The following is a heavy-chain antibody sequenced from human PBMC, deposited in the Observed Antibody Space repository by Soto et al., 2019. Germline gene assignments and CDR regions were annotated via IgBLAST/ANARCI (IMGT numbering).Heavy chain of an antibody. D-gene: IGHD3-22*01. CDR3: AKGEHYYDSSGFDY. J-gene: IGHJ4*02. CDR1: VFTFSSYS. Sequence: LXLCCAASVFTFSSYSVSWVRQAPGKGLEWVSAISGSGGSTYYADSVKGRFTISRDNSKNTLYLQMNSLRAEDTAVYYCAKGEHYYDSSGFDYWGQGTLVTGSS. V-gene: IGHV3-23*01. CDR2: ISGSGGST.